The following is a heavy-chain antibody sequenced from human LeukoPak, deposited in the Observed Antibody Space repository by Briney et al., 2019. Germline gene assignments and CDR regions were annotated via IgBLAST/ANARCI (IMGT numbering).Heavy chain of an antibody. CDR3: ARARAFYGDYPYYFDY. Sequence: ASVKVSCKASGYTFTSYDINWVRQATGQGPEWMGWMNPNSGNTGYAQKFQGRVTMTRNTSISTAYMEVSSLRSEGTAVYYCARARAFYGDYPYYFDYWGQGTLVTVSS. J-gene: IGHJ4*02. D-gene: IGHD4-17*01. CDR2: MNPNSGNT. V-gene: IGHV1-8*01. CDR1: GYTFTSYD.